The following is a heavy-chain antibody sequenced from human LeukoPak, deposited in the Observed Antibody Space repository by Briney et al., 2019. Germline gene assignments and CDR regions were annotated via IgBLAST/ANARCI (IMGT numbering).Heavy chain of an antibody. CDR2: ISSSGSTI. CDR3: AREVGAADY. CDR1: GFTFSSYE. Sequence: GGALRLSCAASGFTFSSYEMNWVRQAPGKGLEWVSYISSSGSTIYYADSVKGRFTISRDNAKNSLYLQMNSLRAEDTAVYYCAREVGAADYWGQGTLVTVSS. V-gene: IGHV3-48*03. J-gene: IGHJ4*02. D-gene: IGHD1-26*01.